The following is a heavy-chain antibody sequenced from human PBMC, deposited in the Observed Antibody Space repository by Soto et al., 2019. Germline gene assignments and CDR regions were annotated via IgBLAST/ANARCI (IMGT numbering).Heavy chain of an antibody. J-gene: IGHJ4*02. Sequence: PSETLSLTCTVSGGSISSYYWSWIRQPPGKGLEWIGYIYYSGSTNYNPSLKSRVTISVDTSKNQFSLKLSSVTAADTAVYYCAGNLSFQGGYDSSGYYAYWGQGTLVTVSS. CDR3: AGNLSFQGGYDSSGYYAY. D-gene: IGHD3-22*01. CDR2: IYYSGST. V-gene: IGHV4-59*01. CDR1: GGSISSYY.